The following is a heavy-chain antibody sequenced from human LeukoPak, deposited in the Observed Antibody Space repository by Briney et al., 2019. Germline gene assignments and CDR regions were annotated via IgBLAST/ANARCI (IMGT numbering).Heavy chain of an antibody. D-gene: IGHD4-17*01. CDR3: ARDRDDYGDSRDAFDI. Sequence: GGSLRLSCAASGFTFSSYAMHWVRQAPGKGLEWVAVISYDGGNKYYADSVKGRFTISRDNSKNTLYLQMNSLRAEDTAVYYCARDRDDYGDSRDAFDIWGQGTMVTVSS. CDR1: GFTFSSYA. V-gene: IGHV3-30-3*01. J-gene: IGHJ3*02. CDR2: ISYDGGNK.